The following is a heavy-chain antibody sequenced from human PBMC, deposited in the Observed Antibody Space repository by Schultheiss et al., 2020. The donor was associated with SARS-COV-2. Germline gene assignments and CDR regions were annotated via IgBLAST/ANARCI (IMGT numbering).Heavy chain of an antibody. V-gene: IGHV1-69*13. Sequence: SVKVSCKASGGTFSSYAISWVRQAPGQGLEWMGGIIPIFGTANYAQKFQGRVTITADESTSTAYMELSSLRSEDTAVYYCARGASMVRGVTGDYWGQGTLVTVSS. D-gene: IGHD3-10*01. J-gene: IGHJ4*02. CDR3: ARGASMVRGVTGDY. CDR2: IIPIFGTA. CDR1: GGTFSSYA.